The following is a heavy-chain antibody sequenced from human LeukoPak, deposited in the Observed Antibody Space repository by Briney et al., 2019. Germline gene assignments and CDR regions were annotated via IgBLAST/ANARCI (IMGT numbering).Heavy chain of an antibody. Sequence: GGSLRLSCAASGFTFSTYAMSWVRQAPGKGLEWVSAISASGGTTYYADSVKGRFTISRDNSKNTLYLQMNSLRAEDTAVYYCARVLGYSSGWYSDWGQGTLVTVSS. CDR1: GFTFSTYA. CDR2: ISASGGTT. V-gene: IGHV3-23*01. J-gene: IGHJ4*02. CDR3: ARVLGYSSGWYSD. D-gene: IGHD6-19*01.